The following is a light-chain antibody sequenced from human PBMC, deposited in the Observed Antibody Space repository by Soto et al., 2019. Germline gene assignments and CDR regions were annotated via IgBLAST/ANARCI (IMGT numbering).Light chain of an antibody. J-gene: IGLJ2*01. CDR3: SSYAGSNNPYVL. CDR1: SSDVGGYNY. CDR2: EVS. V-gene: IGLV2-8*01. Sequence: QSLLTQPPSASGSPGQSVTISCTGTSSDVGGYNYVSWYQQHPGKAPKLMIYEVSKRPSGVPDRFSGSKSGNTASLTVSGLQAEDEADYYCSSYAGSNNPYVLFGGGTKVTVL.